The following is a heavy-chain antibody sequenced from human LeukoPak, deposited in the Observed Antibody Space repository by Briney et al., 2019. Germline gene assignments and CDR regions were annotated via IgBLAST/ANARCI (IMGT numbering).Heavy chain of an antibody. V-gene: IGHV4-39*07. J-gene: IGHJ4*02. Sequence: PSETLSLTCTVSGGSISSSSYYWGWIRQPPGKGLEWIGSIYYSGSTYYNPSLKSRVTISVDTSKNQFSLKLSSVTAADTAVYYCARVNVGATSDYWGQGTLVTVSS. CDR3: ARVNVGATSDY. D-gene: IGHD1-26*01. CDR2: IYYSGST. CDR1: GGSISSSSYY.